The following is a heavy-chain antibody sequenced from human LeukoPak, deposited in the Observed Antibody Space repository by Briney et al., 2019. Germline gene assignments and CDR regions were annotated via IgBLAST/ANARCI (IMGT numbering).Heavy chain of an antibody. V-gene: IGHV3-33*01. CDR3: ARTSLVGATFGAFDI. Sequence: PGGSLRLSCAASGFTFSSYGMHWVRQAPGKGLEWVAVIWYDGSNKYYADSVKGRFTISRDNSKNTLYLQMNSLRAEDTAVYYCARTSLVGATFGAFDIWGQGTMVTVSS. CDR2: IWYDGSNK. CDR1: GFTFSSYG. J-gene: IGHJ3*02. D-gene: IGHD1-26*01.